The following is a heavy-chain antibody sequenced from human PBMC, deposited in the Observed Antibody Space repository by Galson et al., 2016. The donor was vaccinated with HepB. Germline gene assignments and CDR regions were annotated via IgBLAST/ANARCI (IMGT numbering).Heavy chain of an antibody. CDR3: ARCFSYSSGWYHAFDP. V-gene: IGHV5-51*01. CDR1: GYSFTSYW. CDR2: IYPGDSDT. J-gene: IGHJ5*02. D-gene: IGHD6-19*01. Sequence: QSGAEVKKPGESLKISCKGSGYSFTSYWIGWVRQMPGKGLEWMGIIYPGDSDTRYSPSFQGQVTISADKSISTAYLQWSSLKASDNAKYYCARCFSYSSGWYHAFDPWGQGTLITVSS.